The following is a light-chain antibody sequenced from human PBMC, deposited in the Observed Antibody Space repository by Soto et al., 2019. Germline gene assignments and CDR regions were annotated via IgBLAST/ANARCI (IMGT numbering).Light chain of an antibody. V-gene: IGLV2-14*01. J-gene: IGLJ1*01. Sequence: QSVLTQPASVSGSPGQSITISCTGSSSDIGDYDFVSWYQQHPGKAPKLMIYEVSNRPSGVSTRFSASKSGNTASLTISGLQAEDEATYYCSSYTSTTNIYVFGGGTKVTV. CDR1: SSDIGDYDF. CDR2: EVS. CDR3: SSYTSTTNIYV.